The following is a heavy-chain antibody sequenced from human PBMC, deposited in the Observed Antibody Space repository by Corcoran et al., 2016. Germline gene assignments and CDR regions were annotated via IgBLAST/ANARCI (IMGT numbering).Heavy chain of an antibody. CDR3: ARELGYCSGGTCYGGTFDS. Sequence: QVQLQQWGAGLLKPSQTLSLTCAVYGGSFSGYYWSWIRQPPGKGLEWIGEINPSGSTDYNPSLKSRVTISVDSSKNQLSLRLTSVTAADTAVYYCARELGYCSGGTCYGGTFDSWGQGTLVTVSS. CDR1: GGSFSGYY. J-gene: IGHJ4*02. V-gene: IGHV4-34*01. D-gene: IGHD2-15*01. CDR2: INPSGST.